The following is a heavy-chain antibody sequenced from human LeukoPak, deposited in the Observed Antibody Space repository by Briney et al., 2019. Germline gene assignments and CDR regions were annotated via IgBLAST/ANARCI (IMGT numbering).Heavy chain of an antibody. D-gene: IGHD4-17*01. V-gene: IGHV7-4-1*02. CDR2: INTNTGNP. CDR1: GYTFTSYA. CDR3: ARALDYGDYFSPTWTVFDY. Sequence: ASVKVSCKASGYTFTSYAMNWVRQAPGQGLEWMGWINTNTGNPTYAQGFTGRFVFSLDTSVSTAYLQISSLKAEDTAVYYCARALDYGDYFSPTWTVFDYWGQGTLVTVSS. J-gene: IGHJ4*02.